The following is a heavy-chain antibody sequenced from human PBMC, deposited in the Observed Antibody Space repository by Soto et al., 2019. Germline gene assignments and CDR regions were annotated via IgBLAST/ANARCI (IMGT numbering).Heavy chain of an antibody. V-gene: IGHV1-69*02. Sequence: QVQLVQSGAEVKKPGSSVKVSCKASGGTFSSYTISWVRQAPGQGLEWMGRIIPILGIANYAQKFQGRVTITADKSTSTAYMELRSLRSEDTAVYYCARAGIAVAGHFDYWGQGTLVTVSS. CDR1: GGTFSSYT. J-gene: IGHJ4*02. CDR3: ARAGIAVAGHFDY. D-gene: IGHD6-19*01. CDR2: IIPILGIA.